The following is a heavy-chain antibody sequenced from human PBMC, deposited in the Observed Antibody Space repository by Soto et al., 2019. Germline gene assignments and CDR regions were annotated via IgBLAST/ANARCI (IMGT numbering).Heavy chain of an antibody. D-gene: IGHD5-12*01. CDR3: VRVVAIPGYPDN. Sequence: QVQLVQSGAEVRQPASSVKVSCKTSGGTFSNYAISWVRQAPGQGLEWMGGIVPIVDTSTYAQKFQGRVTITADESTSTVYMELSSLRSDDTAVYYCVRVVAIPGYPDNWGQGTLVTVSS. CDR2: IVPIVDTS. V-gene: IGHV1-69*12. CDR1: GGTFSNYA. J-gene: IGHJ4*02.